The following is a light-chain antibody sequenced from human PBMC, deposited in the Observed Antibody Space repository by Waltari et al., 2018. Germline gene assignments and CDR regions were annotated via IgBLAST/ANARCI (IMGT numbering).Light chain of an antibody. Sequence: QSALTQPASVSGSPGQSITISCTGTSSDVGGYNYVSWYQQHPGKAPKLMIYDVSKRPSGVSNRFSGSKSGNTASLTISGLQAEDVADYYCSSYTSSSTWVFGGGTKLTVL. CDR1: SSDVGGYNY. V-gene: IGLV2-14*01. CDR3: SSYTSSSTWV. CDR2: DVS. J-gene: IGLJ3*02.